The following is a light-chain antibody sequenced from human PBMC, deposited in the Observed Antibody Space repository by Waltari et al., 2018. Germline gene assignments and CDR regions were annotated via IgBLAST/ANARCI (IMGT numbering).Light chain of an antibody. CDR1: QTVRTTY. CDR3: QQYDISPLT. V-gene: IGKV3-20*01. CDR2: DTS. J-gene: IGKJ4*01. Sequence: EIVLTQSPGTLSLSPGERATLSCRASQTVRTTYLAWYQQKPGQAPTLVIHDTSSRATGIPDRFSGSGSGTDFSLTISSLEPEDFAVYYCQQYDISPLTFGGGTKWRPN.